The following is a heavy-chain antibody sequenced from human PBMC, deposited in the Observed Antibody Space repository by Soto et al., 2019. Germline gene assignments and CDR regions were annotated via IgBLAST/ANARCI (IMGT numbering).Heavy chain of an antibody. Sequence: GGSLRLSCAASGFTFSSYSMNWVRQAPGKGLEWVSSISSSSSYIYYADSVKGRFTISRDNAKNSLYLQMNSLRAEDTAVYYCAKGTQTYYYDSSGYTQRNYYYYGMDVWGQGTTVTVSS. J-gene: IGHJ6*02. CDR1: GFTFSSYS. V-gene: IGHV3-21*04. CDR3: AKGTQTYYYDSSGYTQRNYYYYGMDV. D-gene: IGHD3-22*01. CDR2: ISSSSSYI.